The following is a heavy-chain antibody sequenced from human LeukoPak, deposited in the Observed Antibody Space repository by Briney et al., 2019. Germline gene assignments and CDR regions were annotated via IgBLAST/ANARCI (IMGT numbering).Heavy chain of an antibody. D-gene: IGHD6-13*01. J-gene: IGHJ3*02. V-gene: IGHV4-31*03. Sequence: KSSETLSLTCTVSGGSISSGGYYWSWIRQHPGKGLEWIGYIYYSGSTYYNPSLKSRVSISVDTSKNQFSLKLSSVTAADTAVYYCARDEAAAGTGDAFDIWGQGTMVTVSS. CDR3: ARDEAAAGTGDAFDI. CDR2: IYYSGST. CDR1: GGSISSGGYY.